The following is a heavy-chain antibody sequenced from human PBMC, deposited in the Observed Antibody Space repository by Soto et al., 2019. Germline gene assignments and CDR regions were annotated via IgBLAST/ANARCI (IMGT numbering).Heavy chain of an antibody. J-gene: IGHJ4*02. V-gene: IGHV3-48*01. CDR2: ISSSSTTV. Sequence: GGSLRLSCEASGFPFTSYSMNWVRQAPGKGLEWVSYISSSSTTVYYADSVKGRFTISRDNARNSLYLQMNSLRAEDTAVYYCARDVDYATNWGQGTLVTVSS. CDR1: GFPFTSYS. CDR3: ARDVDYATN. D-gene: IGHD4-17*01.